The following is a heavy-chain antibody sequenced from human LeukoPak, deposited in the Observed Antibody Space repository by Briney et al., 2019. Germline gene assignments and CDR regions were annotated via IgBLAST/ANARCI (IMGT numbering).Heavy chain of an antibody. V-gene: IGHV4-59*08. D-gene: IGHD6-6*01. CDR1: GGSISSLY. CDR3: ARHRAYSSSSPFEY. J-gene: IGHJ4*02. Sequence: KPAETLSLTCSVSGGSISSLYWSWIRKPPGKGLEWVGYIYYTGSTNYNPSLKSRVTMFVDMSKNQFSLRLSSVTAADTAVYYCARHRAYSSSSPFEYWGQGTLVTVP. CDR2: IYYTGST.